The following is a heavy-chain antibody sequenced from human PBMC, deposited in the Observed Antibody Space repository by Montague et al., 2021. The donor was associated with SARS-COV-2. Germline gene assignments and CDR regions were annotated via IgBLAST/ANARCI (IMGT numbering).Heavy chain of an antibody. V-gene: IGHV4-59*01. CDR2: IFHSGPT. CDR1: GASITTYF. J-gene: IGHJ4*02. CDR3: AGQPYLASAYDFDY. D-gene: IGHD3-22*01. Sequence: SETLSLTCSVSGASITTYFWSWIRQAPGKGLEWIAYIFHSGPTNYNSSLRSRVAISIDTSRDQFSISLTSITATDTAVYNCAGQPYLASAYDFDYWGLGTLVTVSS.